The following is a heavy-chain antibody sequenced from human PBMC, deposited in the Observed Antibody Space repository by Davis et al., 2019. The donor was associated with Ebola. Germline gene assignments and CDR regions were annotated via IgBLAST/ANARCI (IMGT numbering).Heavy chain of an antibody. CDR3: ARIHTVLTGFFFYYGLDV. V-gene: IGHV2-26*01. D-gene: IGHD3-16*01. CDR2: IFSNDEK. J-gene: IGHJ6*02. Sequence: SGPTLVKPTETLTLTCTVSGFSLSNARMGVSWIRQPPGKALEWLAHIFSNDEKSYSTSLKSRLTISKDTSKSQVVLTMTNMDPADTATYYCARIHTVLTGFFFYYGLDVWGLGTTVTFSS. CDR1: GFSLSNARMG.